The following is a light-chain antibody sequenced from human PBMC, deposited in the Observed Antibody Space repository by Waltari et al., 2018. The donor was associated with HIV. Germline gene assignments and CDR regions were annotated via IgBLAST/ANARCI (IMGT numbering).Light chain of an antibody. V-gene: IGKV1-12*01. Sequence: DIQMTQSPSSVSAYVGDSVTLTWRATQGISTWIAWYQQKPGKAPKLLISGASNLEPGVPSRFSGSGSGTSFSLTITSLQADDFAIYYCQQTNSFPFTFGQGTRLEIK. CDR1: QGISTW. CDR3: QQTNSFPFT. J-gene: IGKJ5*01. CDR2: GAS.